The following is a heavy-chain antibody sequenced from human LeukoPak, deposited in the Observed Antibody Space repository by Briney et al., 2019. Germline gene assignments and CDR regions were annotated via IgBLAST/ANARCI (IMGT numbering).Heavy chain of an antibody. CDR1: GFTFSSYA. J-gene: IGHJ4*02. Sequence: PGRSLRLSCAASGFTFSSYAMHWVRQAPGKGLEWVAVISYDGSNKYYADSVKGRFTISRDNSKNTLYLQMNSLRAEDTAVYYCARVRKRDTAIYWGQGTPVTVSS. CDR2: ISYDGSNK. CDR3: ARVRKRDTAIY. D-gene: IGHD5-18*01. V-gene: IGHV3-30*01.